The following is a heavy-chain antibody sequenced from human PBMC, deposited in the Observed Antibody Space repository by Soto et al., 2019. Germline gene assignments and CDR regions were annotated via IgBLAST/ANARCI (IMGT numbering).Heavy chain of an antibody. CDR3: ARVGMTTVTTSFPDVLVYYFDY. V-gene: IGHV1-18*01. J-gene: IGHJ4*02. CDR1: GYTFTSYG. CDR2: ISAYNGNT. Sequence: ASLKVSCKASGYTFTSYGISWVRQAPGQGLEWMGWISAYNGNTNCAQKLQGRVTMTTDTSTSTAYMELRSLRSDDTAVYYCARVGMTTVTTSFPDVLVYYFDYWGQGTLVTVSS. D-gene: IGHD4-17*01.